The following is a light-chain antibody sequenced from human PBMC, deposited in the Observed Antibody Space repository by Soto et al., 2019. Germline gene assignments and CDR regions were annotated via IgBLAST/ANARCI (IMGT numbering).Light chain of an antibody. CDR3: QVWDSSSDHWV. CDR2: DDT. V-gene: IGLV3-21*02. J-gene: IGLJ3*02. Sequence: SYERTQPPSVSVAPGQTARITCGGNNIRNKSVQWYQQKPGQAPVVVVYDDTNRPSGIPERFSVSNSGNTDTLTISRVEAGDEADYYCQVWDSSSDHWVSGGGTKLTVL. CDR1: NIRNKS.